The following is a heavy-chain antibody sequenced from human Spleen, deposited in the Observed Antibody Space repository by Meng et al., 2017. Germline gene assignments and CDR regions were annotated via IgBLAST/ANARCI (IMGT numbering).Heavy chain of an antibody. Sequence: SETLSLTCVVSGGSFSDYYWGWIRQPPGKGLEWIGSIYHSGSTYYNPSLKSRVTISVDTSKNQFSLKLSSVTAADTAVYYCARVRRRYYYDSSGYYLLYWGQGTLVTVSS. CDR2: IYHSGST. V-gene: IGHV4-38-2*01. CDR1: GGSFSDYY. J-gene: IGHJ4*02. CDR3: ARVRRRYYYDSSGYYLLY. D-gene: IGHD3-22*01.